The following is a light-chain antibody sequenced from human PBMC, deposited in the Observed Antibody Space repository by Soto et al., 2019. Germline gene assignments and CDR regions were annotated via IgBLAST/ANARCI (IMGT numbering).Light chain of an antibody. J-gene: IGLJ2*01. CDR1: TSDVGGYDF. CDR3: NSFTNSGTLV. CDR2: EVS. Sequence: QSALTQPASVSGSPGQSITISCTGTTSDVGGYDFVSWYQHHPGKAPKLIIYEVSYRPTGVSTRFSGSKSGNTASLTISGLQPEDEADYYCNSFTNSGTLVFGGGTKVTVL. V-gene: IGLV2-14*01.